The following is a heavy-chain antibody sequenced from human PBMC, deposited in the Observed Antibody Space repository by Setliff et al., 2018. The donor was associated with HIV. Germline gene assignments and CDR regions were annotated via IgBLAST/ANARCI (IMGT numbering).Heavy chain of an antibody. CDR2: IYTSGIT. V-gene: IGHV4-4*09. D-gene: IGHD3-10*01. CDR1: GGSISSYY. Sequence: SETLSLTCTVSGGSISSYYWSWIRQPPGKGLEWIGYIYTSGITDYKPSLKGRAAISVDTSRNQFSLRVTSVTAADTAVYFCARDRHSSGLGSYGPWGPGILVTVSS. CDR3: ARDRHSSGLGSYGP. J-gene: IGHJ5*02.